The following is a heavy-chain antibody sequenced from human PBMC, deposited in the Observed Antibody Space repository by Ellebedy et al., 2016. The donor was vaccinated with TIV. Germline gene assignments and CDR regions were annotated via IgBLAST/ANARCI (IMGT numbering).Heavy chain of an antibody. CDR3: ARGIARVPAYYYGMDV. CDR1: GYTFTSYY. D-gene: IGHD6-13*01. CDR2: INPSGGST. Sequence: ASVKVSCXASGYTFTSYYMHWVRQAPGQGLEWMGIINPSGGSTSYAQKFQGRVTMTRDTSTSTVYMELSSLRSEDTAVYYCARGIARVPAYYYGMDVWGQGTTVTVSS. V-gene: IGHV1-46*01. J-gene: IGHJ6*02.